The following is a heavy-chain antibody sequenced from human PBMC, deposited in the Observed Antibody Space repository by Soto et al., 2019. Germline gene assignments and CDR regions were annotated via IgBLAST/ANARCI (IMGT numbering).Heavy chain of an antibody. CDR1: GFTFGSHN. CDR2: ISSVSRDI. D-gene: IGHD2-21*01. V-gene: IGHV3-21*01. Sequence: EARLMESGGGLVKLGGSLSLSCRASGFTFGSHNFIWVRQAPGKGLEWVSSISSVSRDIFYGDPVKGRFTVSRDNAKDTVFLEMNSLRAEDTGVYYIVRGFCGGPRCAAHAWGQGGPVTVSS. J-gene: IGHJ6*01. CDR3: VRGFCGGPRCAAHA.